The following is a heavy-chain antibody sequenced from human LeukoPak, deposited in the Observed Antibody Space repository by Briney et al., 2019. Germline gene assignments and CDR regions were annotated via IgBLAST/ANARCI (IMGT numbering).Heavy chain of an antibody. Sequence: GGSLRLSCAASGFTLSSYEMNWVRQAPGKGLEWVSVIYSGGNTYYADSVKGRFTISRDNSKNRLYLQMNSLRAEDTAVYYCASGRTAGYYWGQGTLVTVSS. CDR3: ASGRTAGYY. CDR2: IYSGGNT. CDR1: GFTLSSYE. V-gene: IGHV3-53*01. D-gene: IGHD6-13*01. J-gene: IGHJ4*02.